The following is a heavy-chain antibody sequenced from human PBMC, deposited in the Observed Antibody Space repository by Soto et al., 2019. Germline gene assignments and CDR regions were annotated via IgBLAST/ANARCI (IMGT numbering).Heavy chain of an antibody. D-gene: IGHD3-10*01. J-gene: IGHJ6*02. CDR3: ARDRVSGAGSHKGYYYYYYGMDV. CDR2: ISYDGSNK. CDR1: GFTFSSYA. Sequence: QVQLVESGGGVVQPGRSLRLSCAASGFTFSSYAMHWVRQAPGKGLEWVAVISYDGSNKYYADSVKGRFTISRDNSKNTLYLHMNSLRADDTAVYYCARDRVSGAGSHKGYYYYYYGMDVWGQGTTVTVSS. V-gene: IGHV3-30-3*01.